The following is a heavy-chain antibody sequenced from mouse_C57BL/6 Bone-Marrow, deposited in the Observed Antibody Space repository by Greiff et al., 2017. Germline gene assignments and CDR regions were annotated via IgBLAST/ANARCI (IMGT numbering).Heavy chain of an antibody. CDR2: MHPNGGSP. D-gene: IGHD2-4*01. CDR3: ARSYDYDDYTMDY. CDR1: GYTFTNYW. J-gene: IGHJ4*01. V-gene: IGHV1-64*01. Sequence: VKLQQPGAELVKPGASVKLSCKASGYTFTNYWMHWVQQRPGQGLEWIGMMHPNGGSPDYNEKFKSEATLSVDKSSRTAYMELSSLTSEDSAVYYCARSYDYDDYTMDYWGQGTSVTVSS.